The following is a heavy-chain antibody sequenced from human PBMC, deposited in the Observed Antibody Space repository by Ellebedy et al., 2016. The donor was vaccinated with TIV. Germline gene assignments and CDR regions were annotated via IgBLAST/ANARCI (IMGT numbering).Heavy chain of an antibody. CDR2: ISYDGSNK. V-gene: IGHV3-30*04. D-gene: IGHD3-10*01. CDR1: GFTFSSYA. Sequence: GGSLRLXCAASGFTFSSYAMHWVRQAPGKGLEWVAVISYDGSNKYYADSVKGRFTISRDNSKNTLYLQMNSLRAEDTAVYYCARDYGSGSYYLHGSYYGMDVWGQGTTVTVSS. J-gene: IGHJ6*02. CDR3: ARDYGSGSYYLHGSYYGMDV.